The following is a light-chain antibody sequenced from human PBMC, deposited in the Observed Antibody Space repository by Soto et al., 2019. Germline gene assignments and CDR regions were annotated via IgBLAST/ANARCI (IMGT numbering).Light chain of an antibody. V-gene: IGKV3D-20*01. CDR3: QQYGYSPLGT. CDR1: QIVSSNY. J-gene: IGKJ4*01. Sequence: EVVLTQSPASLSLSPGERATLSCGASQIVSSNYLAWYQQKPGLAPRLLIYDASTRATGVPDRFRGSGSGTDFTLTINRLEPEDSSVYYFQQYGYSPLGTFGGVTKVEIK. CDR2: DAS.